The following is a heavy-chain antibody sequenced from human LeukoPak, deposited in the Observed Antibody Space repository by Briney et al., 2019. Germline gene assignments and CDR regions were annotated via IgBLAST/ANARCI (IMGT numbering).Heavy chain of an antibody. CDR2: ISYDGSNK. CDR3: AKDQVVAATYLYFDY. Sequence: EGSLRLSCAASGFTFSSYGMHWVRQAPGKGLEWVAVISYDGSNKYYADSVKGRFTISRDNSKNTLYLQMNSLRADDTAVYYCAKDQVVAATYLYFDYWGQGTLVTVSS. J-gene: IGHJ4*02. CDR1: GFTFSSYG. V-gene: IGHV3-30*18. D-gene: IGHD2-15*01.